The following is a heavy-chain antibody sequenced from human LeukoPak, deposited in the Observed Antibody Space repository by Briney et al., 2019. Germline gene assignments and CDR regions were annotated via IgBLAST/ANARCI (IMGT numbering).Heavy chain of an antibody. CDR1: GGSFSGYY. D-gene: IGHD6-19*01. CDR2: INHSGST. V-gene: IGHV4-34*01. CDR3: ARGIIYSSGWSPFDY. Sequence: PSETLSLTCAVYGGSFSGYYWSWIRQPPGKGLEWIGEINHSGSTNYNPSLKSRVTISVDTSKNRFSLKLSSVTAADTAVYYCARGIIYSSGWSPFDYWGQGTLVTVSS. J-gene: IGHJ4*02.